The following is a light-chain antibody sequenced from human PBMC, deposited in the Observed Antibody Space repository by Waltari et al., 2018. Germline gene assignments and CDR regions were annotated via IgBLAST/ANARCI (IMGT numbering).Light chain of an antibody. Sequence: QSALTQPASVSGSPGQSITISCTGTSSDVGTYNLVSWYQQHPGKAPKLMIYEGTKRTSGVCNRFAGAKSGNTASLTISGLQAEDEAQYYCCSYAGGRPHVVFGGGTQLTVL. J-gene: IGLJ2*01. CDR1: SSDVGTYNL. CDR2: EGT. V-gene: IGLV2-23*01. CDR3: CSYAGGRPHVV.